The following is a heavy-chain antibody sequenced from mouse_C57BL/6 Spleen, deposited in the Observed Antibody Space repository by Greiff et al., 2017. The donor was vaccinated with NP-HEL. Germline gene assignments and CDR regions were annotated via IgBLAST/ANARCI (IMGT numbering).Heavy chain of an antibody. CDR1: GFTFSDYG. V-gene: IGHV5-17*01. J-gene: IGHJ4*01. CDR2: ISSGSSTI. Sequence: EVKVVESGGGLVKPGGSLKLSCAASGFTFSDYGMHWVRQAPEKGLEWVAYISSGSSTIYYADTVKGRFTISRDNAKNTLFLQMTSLRSEDTAMYYCARLDLPTRAMDYWGQGTSVTVSS. D-gene: IGHD5-1*01. CDR3: ARLDLPTRAMDY.